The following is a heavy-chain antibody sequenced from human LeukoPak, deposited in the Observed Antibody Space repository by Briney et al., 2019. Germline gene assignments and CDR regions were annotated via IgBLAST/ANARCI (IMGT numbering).Heavy chain of an antibody. V-gene: IGHV1-18*04. CDR3: AREGSYVFDY. D-gene: IGHD3-10*01. CDR2: ISAYNGNT. Sequence: ASVKVSCKASGYTFTGYYMHWVRQAPGQGLEWMGWISAYNGNTNYAQKLQGRVTMTTDTSTSTAYMELRSLRSDDTAVYYCAREGSYVFDYWGQGTLVTVSS. CDR1: GYTFTGYY. J-gene: IGHJ4*02.